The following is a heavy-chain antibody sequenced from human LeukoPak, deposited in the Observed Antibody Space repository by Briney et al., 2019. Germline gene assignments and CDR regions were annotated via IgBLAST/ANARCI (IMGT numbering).Heavy chain of an antibody. D-gene: IGHD3-22*01. V-gene: IGHV4-61*02. J-gene: IGHJ6*03. Sequence: SETLSLTCTASGGSISSGSYYWSWIRQPAGKGLEWIGRIYTSGSTNYNPSLKSRVTISVDTSKNQFSLKLSSVTAADTAVYYCARGLGTYYYDSSGYRGLYYYYMDVWGKGTTVTVSS. CDR3: ARGLGTYYYDSSGYRGLYYYYMDV. CDR2: IYTSGST. CDR1: GGSISSGSYY.